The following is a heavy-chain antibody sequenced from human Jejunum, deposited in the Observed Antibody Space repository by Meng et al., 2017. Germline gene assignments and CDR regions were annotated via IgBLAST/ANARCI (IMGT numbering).Heavy chain of an antibody. CDR3: VRIPYIVVFREVITPPCFDS. D-gene: IGHD3-10*01. CDR2: IYPSDSHT. CDR1: GYIFTNFW. V-gene: IGHV5-51*01. J-gene: IGHJ4*02. Sequence: GESLKISCKGSGYIFTNFWIGLVRQMPAKGLEWMGIIYPSDSHTKYSPSCQGQVTISADESTNTAYLQWSSLKASDAAMYYCVRIPYIVVFREVITPPCFDSWGQGTLVTVSS.